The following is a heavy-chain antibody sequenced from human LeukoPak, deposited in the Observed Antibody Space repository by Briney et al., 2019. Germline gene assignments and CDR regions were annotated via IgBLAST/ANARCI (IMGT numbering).Heavy chain of an antibody. CDR2: IKSKADGATT. CDR1: GITFSYAW. D-gene: IGHD5-12*01. J-gene: IGHJ4*02. V-gene: IGHV3-15*01. Sequence: GGSLRLSCVAFGITFSYAWMVWVRQAPGKGLEWVGRIKSKADGATTDYGVPVKGRFTISRDDSKNTLYLQMNSLKTEDTAVYYCTTDWPRYSDYDFGQSPGGGYWGQGTLVTVSS. CDR3: TTDWPRYSDYDFGQSPGGGY.